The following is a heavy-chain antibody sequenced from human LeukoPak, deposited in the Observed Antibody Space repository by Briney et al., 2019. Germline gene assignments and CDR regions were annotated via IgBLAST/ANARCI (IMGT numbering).Heavy chain of an antibody. CDR2: ISYDGSNK. Sequence: GGSLRLSCAASGFTFSDFPIHWVRQAPGKGLEWVAVISYDGSNKYYADSVKGRFTISRDNSKNTLYLQMNSLRAEDTAVYYCARSDYYPSDAFDIWGQGTMVTVSS. CDR3: ARSDYYPSDAFDI. D-gene: IGHD4/OR15-4a*01. J-gene: IGHJ3*02. CDR1: GFTFSDFP. V-gene: IGHV3-30-3*01.